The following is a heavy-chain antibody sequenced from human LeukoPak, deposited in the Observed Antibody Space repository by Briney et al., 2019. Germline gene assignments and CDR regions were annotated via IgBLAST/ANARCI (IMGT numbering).Heavy chain of an antibody. V-gene: IGHV3-23*01. CDR2: ISSNSADT. CDR1: GFSFSTYA. CDR3: ASGTYRLGHY. Sequence: PGGSLRLSCAASGFSFSTYAMSWVRQAPGKGLEWVSGISSNSADTYYADSVKGRFTVSRDNSKSTLYLQMNSLRAEDTAVYYCASGTYRLGHYWRQGTLVAVCS. J-gene: IGHJ4*02. D-gene: IGHD3-10*01.